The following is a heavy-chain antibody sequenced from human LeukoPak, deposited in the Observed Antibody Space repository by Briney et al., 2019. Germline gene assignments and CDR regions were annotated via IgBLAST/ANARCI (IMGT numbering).Heavy chain of an antibody. J-gene: IGHJ6*03. V-gene: IGHV3-66*02. CDR1: GFTVSSIY. D-gene: IGHD5-18*01. CDR3: ARARDIWDTHYMDV. Sequence: GGSLRPSCAASGFTVSSIYMSWVRQAPGKGLEWVSLISSGDYTYYADYVEGRFTISRDNSKNTFYLQMNSLRPEDTAVYYCARARDIWDTHYMDVWGKGTTVTVSS. CDR2: ISSGDYT.